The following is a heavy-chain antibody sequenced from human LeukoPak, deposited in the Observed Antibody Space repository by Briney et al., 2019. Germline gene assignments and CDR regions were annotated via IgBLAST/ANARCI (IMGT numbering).Heavy chain of an antibody. J-gene: IGHJ4*02. Sequence: GGSLRLSCAASGFTFRSYWMHWVRQAPGKGLVWVSRINTDGSSTSYADSVKGRFTISRDNAKNTLYLQMNCLRAEDTALYYCARHKNYYDSSGYYYSWGQGTLVTVSS. CDR2: INTDGSST. D-gene: IGHD3-22*01. CDR1: GFTFRSYW. CDR3: ARHKNYYDSSGYYYS. V-gene: IGHV3-74*01.